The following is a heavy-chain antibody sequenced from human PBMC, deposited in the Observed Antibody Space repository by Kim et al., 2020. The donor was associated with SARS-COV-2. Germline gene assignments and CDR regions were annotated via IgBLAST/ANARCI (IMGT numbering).Heavy chain of an antibody. Sequence: SETLSLTCAVYGGSFSGYYWSWIRQPPGKGLEWIGEINHSGSTNYNPSLKSRVTISVDTSKNQFSLKLSSVTAADTAVYYCARGRRVLRFLEWLLSLDPWGQGTLGTVSS. J-gene: IGHJ5*02. V-gene: IGHV4-34*01. CDR3: ARGRRVLRFLEWLLSLDP. D-gene: IGHD3-3*01. CDR1: GGSFSGYY. CDR2: INHSGST.